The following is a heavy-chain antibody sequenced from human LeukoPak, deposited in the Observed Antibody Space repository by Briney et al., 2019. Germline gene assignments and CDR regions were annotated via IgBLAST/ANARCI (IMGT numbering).Heavy chain of an antibody. CDR1: GFTFSSYA. CDR2: ISGSGGST. J-gene: IGHJ4*02. CDR3: AITGRDGYNWEY. Sequence: GGSLRLSCAASGFTFSSYAMSWVRQAPGKGLEWVSAISGSGGSTYYADSVKGRFTISRDNSKNTLSLQMNSLRAEDTAVYYCAITGRDGYNWEYWGQGTLVTVSS. D-gene: IGHD5-24*01. V-gene: IGHV3-23*01.